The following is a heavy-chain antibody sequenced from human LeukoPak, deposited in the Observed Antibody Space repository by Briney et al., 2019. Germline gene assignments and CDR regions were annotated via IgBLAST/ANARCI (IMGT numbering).Heavy chain of an antibody. V-gene: IGHV5-51*01. Sequence: GESLNISCKGSGYSFISYWIAWVRLMPGTGLEWMGIIYPSDSDTRYSPSFHGQVTISANKSISPAYLLWSSLEAADTAMYYCARQVEVAAWEYWGQGTLVTVSS. CDR2: IYPSDSDT. J-gene: IGHJ4*02. CDR3: ARQVEVAAWEY. CDR1: GYSFISYW. D-gene: IGHD6-19*01.